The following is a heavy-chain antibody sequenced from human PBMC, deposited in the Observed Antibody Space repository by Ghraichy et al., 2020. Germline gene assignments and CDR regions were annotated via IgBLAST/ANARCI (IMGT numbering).Heavy chain of an antibody. CDR2: IYYSGST. Sequence: SETLSLTCTVSGGSISSSSYYWGWIRQPPGKGLEWIGSIYYSGSTYYNPSLKSRVTISVDTSKNQFFLKLSSVTAADTAVYYCARQTVVPAATGWFDPWGQGTLVTVSS. V-gene: IGHV4-39*01. J-gene: IGHJ5*02. CDR1: GGSISSSSYY. CDR3: ARQTVVPAATGWFDP. D-gene: IGHD2-2*01.